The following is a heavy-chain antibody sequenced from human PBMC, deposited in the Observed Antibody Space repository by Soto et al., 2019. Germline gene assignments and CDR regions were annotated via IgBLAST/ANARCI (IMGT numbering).Heavy chain of an antibody. J-gene: IGHJ4*02. V-gene: IGHV4-59*01. D-gene: IGHD3-9*01. CDR1: GGSISSYY. CDR2: IYYSGST. Sequence: SETLSLTCTVSGGSISSYYWSWIRQPPGKGLEWIGYIYYSGSTNYNPSLKSRVTISVDTSKNQFSLKLSSVTAADTAVYYCARAGDHYDILTGYYHFEYWGQGTLVTVSS. CDR3: ARAGDHYDILTGYYHFEY.